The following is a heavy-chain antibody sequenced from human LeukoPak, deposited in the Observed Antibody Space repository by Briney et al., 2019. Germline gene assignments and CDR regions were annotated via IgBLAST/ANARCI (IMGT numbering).Heavy chain of an antibody. D-gene: IGHD7-27*01. V-gene: IGHV6-1*01. J-gene: IGHJ3*02. CDR3: ARGLWASDSFDI. CDR2: TYYRSKWYN. CDR1: GDSVSSNSAA. Sequence: SQSLSLTCAISGDSVSSNSAAWNWTRQSPSRGLECLRRTYYRSKWYNDYAVSVKSRIAINPDTSKNQFYLQLNSVTPEGTAVYYCARGLWASDSFDIWGQGTMVTVSS.